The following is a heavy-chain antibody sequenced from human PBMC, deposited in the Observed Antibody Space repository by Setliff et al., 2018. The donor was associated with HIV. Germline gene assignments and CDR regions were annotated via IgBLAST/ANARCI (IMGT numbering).Heavy chain of an antibody. Sequence: GGSLRLSCAASGFTFRNHAMHWVRQAPGKGLEWVAVISYDGSNKYYGDSVKGRFTISRDNSKNTLYLQMKSLRAEDTAVYYCAKEGEWQRSRGYMDVWGKGTTVTVSS. CDR3: AKEGEWQRSRGYMDV. CDR2: ISYDGSNK. CDR1: GFTFRNHA. J-gene: IGHJ6*03. D-gene: IGHD5-12*01. V-gene: IGHV3-30*18.